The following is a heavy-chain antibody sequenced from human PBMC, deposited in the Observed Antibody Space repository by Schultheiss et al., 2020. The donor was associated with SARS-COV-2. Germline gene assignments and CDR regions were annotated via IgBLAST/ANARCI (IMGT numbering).Heavy chain of an antibody. CDR1: GYTFTGYY. V-gene: IGHV1-2*04. D-gene: IGHD6-13*01. J-gene: IGHJ4*02. CDR3: ARERGPWSIAAAGTRFFDY. CDR2: INPNSGGT. Sequence: ASVKVSCKASGYTFTGYYMHWVRQAPGQGLEWMGWINPNSGGTNYAQKFQGWVTMTRDTSISTAYMELSSLRSEDTAVYYCARERGPWSIAAAGTRFFDYWGQGTLVTVSS.